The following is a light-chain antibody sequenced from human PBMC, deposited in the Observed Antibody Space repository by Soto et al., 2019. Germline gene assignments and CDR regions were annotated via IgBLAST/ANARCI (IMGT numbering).Light chain of an antibody. CDR2: GAS. CDR1: QSVSSN. V-gene: IGKV3-15*01. J-gene: IGKJ4*01. Sequence: EIVMTQSPATLSVSPGERATLSCRASQSVSSNLAWYQQKPGQAPRLLIYGASTRAAGIPARFSGSGSGTDFTLTISRLEPEDFAVYYCQQYGSSPLTFGGGTKV. CDR3: QQYGSSPLT.